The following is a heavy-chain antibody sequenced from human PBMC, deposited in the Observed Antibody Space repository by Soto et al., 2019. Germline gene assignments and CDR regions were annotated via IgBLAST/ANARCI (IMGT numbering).Heavy chain of an antibody. CDR3: ARALSGSYPHFDY. J-gene: IGHJ4*02. Sequence: PGGSLRLSCLASGFIFRSYAMHWVRQAPGKGLEWVAVITYDGANGYYADSVRGRFAISRDNSKSTLFLQMNSLRPEDTAVYYCARALSGSYPHFDYWGQGTLVTVYS. CDR2: ITYDGANG. CDR1: GFIFRSYA. V-gene: IGHV3-30*09. D-gene: IGHD1-26*01.